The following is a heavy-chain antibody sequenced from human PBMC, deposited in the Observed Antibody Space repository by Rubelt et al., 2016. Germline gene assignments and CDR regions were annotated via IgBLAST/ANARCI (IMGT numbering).Heavy chain of an antibody. V-gene: IGHV1-18*01. Sequence: QVQLVQSGAEVKKPGASVKVSCKASGYTFTTYGISWVRQAPGQGLEWMGWIRTYNGNTNYAQKLQGRGTMTTAPSTSTAYMELRRLRSDDTAMYFCARGYCSSANCLFNWFDPWGQGTLVTVSS. J-gene: IGHJ5*02. CDR1: GYTFTTYG. D-gene: IGHD2-2*01. CDR2: IRTYNGNT. CDR3: ARGYCSSANCLFNWFDP.